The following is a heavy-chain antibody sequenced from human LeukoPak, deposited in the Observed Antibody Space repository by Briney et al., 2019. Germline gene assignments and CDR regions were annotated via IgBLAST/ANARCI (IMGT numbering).Heavy chain of an antibody. CDR1: GFTFSSYS. J-gene: IGHJ3*02. Sequence: PGGSLRLSCAASGFTFSSYSMNWVRQAPGKGLEWVSSISSSSSYIYYADSVKGRFTISRDNAKNSLYLQMNSLRAEDTAVYYCAGVAAAHDAFDIWGQGTMVTLSS. D-gene: IGHD6-13*01. CDR2: ISSSSSYI. V-gene: IGHV3-21*01. CDR3: AGVAAAHDAFDI.